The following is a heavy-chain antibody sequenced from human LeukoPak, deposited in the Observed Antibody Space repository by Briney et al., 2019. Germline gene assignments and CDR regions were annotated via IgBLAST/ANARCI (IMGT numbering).Heavy chain of an antibody. CDR3: ARVGAAADVDY. CDR1: GFTFSSYE. CDR2: ISSSGSTI. D-gene: IGHD6-13*01. Sequence: GGSLRLSCAASGFTFSSYEMNWVRQAPGKGLERVSYISSSGSTIYYADSVKGRFTISRDNAKNSLYLQMNSLRAEDTAVYYCARVGAAADVDYWGQGTLVTVSS. J-gene: IGHJ4*02. V-gene: IGHV3-48*03.